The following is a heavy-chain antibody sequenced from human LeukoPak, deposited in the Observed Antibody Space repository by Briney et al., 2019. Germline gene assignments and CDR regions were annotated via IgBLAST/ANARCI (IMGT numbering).Heavy chain of an antibody. CDR3: ATYRQVLLPFES. V-gene: IGHV3-73*01. J-gene: IGHJ4*02. Sequence: GESLRLSCAASGFTFSGSTMHWVRQASGKGLEWVGRIRSKANSYATAYAASVKGRFTISRDDSKNTAFLQMNSLKTEDTAVYYCATYRQVLLPFESWGQGTLVTVSS. CDR1: GFTFSGST. D-gene: IGHD2-8*02. CDR2: IRSKANSYAT.